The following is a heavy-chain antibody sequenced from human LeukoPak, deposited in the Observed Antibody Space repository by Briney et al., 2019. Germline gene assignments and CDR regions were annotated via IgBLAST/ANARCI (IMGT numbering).Heavy chain of an antibody. CDR2: INHSGST. D-gene: IGHD2/OR15-2a*01. CDR3: ARAAFAKAEDY. J-gene: IGHJ4*02. V-gene: IGHV4-34*01. Sequence: PSETLSLTCAVYGGSFSGYYWSWIRQPPGKGLEWIGEINHSGSTNYNPSLKSRVTISVDTSKNQFSLKLSSVTAADTAVYYCARAAFAKAEDYWGQGTLVTVSS. CDR1: GGSFSGYY.